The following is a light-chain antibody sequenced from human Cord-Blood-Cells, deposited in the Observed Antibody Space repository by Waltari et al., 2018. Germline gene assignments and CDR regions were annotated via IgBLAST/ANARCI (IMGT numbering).Light chain of an antibody. V-gene: IGLV2-11*01. CDR1: SSHVGGYNY. Sequence: QSALTQPRSVSGSPGQSVTISCTGTSSHVGGYNYVPWSQQHPGKAPKLMIYDVSKRPSGVPDRFSGSKSGNTASLTISGLQAEDEADYYCCSYAGSYTYVFGTGTKVTVL. J-gene: IGLJ1*01. CDR3: CSYAGSYTYV. CDR2: DVS.